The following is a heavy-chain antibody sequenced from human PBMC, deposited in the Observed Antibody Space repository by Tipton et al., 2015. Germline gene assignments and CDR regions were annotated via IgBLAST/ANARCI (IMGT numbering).Heavy chain of an antibody. V-gene: IGHV4-31*03. Sequence: TLSLTCNISSVSSTYYWGWIRQPPGKGLEWIGNVYSSGSTYYNPSLKSRVTISADTSKNQFSLKLSSVTAADTAVYYCASTAGVVATLDYWGQGTLVTVSS. CDR2: VYSSGST. CDR3: ASTAGVVATLDY. J-gene: IGHJ4*02. D-gene: IGHD5-12*01. CDR1: SVSSTYY.